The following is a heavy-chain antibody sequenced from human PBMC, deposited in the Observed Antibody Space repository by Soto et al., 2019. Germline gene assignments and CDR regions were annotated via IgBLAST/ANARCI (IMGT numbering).Heavy chain of an antibody. D-gene: IGHD6-13*01. CDR2: INAGNGNT. Sequence: GASVKVSCKASGYTFTSYAMHWVRQAPGQRLEWMGWINAGNGNTKYSQKFQGRVTITRDTSASTAYMELSSLRSEDTAVYYCARDLQVAAGKEGQGYYYYGMDVWGQGTTVTVS. CDR1: GYTFTSYA. CDR3: ARDLQVAAGKEGQGYYYYGMDV. J-gene: IGHJ6*02. V-gene: IGHV1-3*01.